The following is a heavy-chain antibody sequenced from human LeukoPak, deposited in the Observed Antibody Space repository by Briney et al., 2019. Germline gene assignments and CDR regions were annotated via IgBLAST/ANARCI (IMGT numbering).Heavy chain of an antibody. CDR3: ARSLMTLSDAFDI. Sequence: PSETLSLTCTVSGGSISSSSYYWGWIRQPPGKGLEWIGRIYYSGSTYYNPSLKSRVTISVAPSKNQFSLKLSSVTAADTAVYYCARSLMTLSDAFDIWGQGTMVTVSS. CDR1: GGSISSSSYY. CDR2: IYYSGST. V-gene: IGHV4-39*01. D-gene: IGHD2/OR15-2a*01. J-gene: IGHJ3*02.